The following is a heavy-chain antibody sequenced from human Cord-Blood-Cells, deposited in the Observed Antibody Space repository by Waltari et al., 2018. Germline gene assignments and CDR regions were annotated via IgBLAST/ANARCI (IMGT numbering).Heavy chain of an antibody. J-gene: IGHJ4*02. CDR1: GGSISSYY. Sequence: QVQLQESGPGLVKPSETLSLTCPVSGGSISSYYWSWIRPPPGKGLEWIGYIYYSGSTNYNPSLKSRVTISVDTSKNQFSLKLSSVTAADTAVYYCARSAGYSSSWYYFDYWGQGTLVTVSS. CDR2: IYYSGST. CDR3: ARSAGYSSSWYYFDY. D-gene: IGHD6-13*01. V-gene: IGHV4-59*08.